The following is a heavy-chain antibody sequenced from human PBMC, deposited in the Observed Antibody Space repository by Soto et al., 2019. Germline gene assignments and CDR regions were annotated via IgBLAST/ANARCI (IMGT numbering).Heavy chain of an antibody. CDR3: ARDGTGLWFGAYGMDV. CDR2: ISSSSSYI. V-gene: IGHV3-21*01. CDR1: GFTFSSYS. D-gene: IGHD3-10*01. J-gene: IGHJ6*02. Sequence: GGSLRLSCAASGFTFSSYSMNWVRQAPGKGLEWVSSISSSSSYIYYADSVKGRFTISRDNAKNSLYLQMNSLRAEDTAVYYCARDGTGLWFGAYGMDVWGQGTTVTVSS.